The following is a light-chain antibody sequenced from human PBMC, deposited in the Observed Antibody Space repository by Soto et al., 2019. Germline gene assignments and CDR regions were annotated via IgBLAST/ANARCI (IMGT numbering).Light chain of an antibody. J-gene: IGLJ2*01. CDR1: SSNIGNNY. Sequence: QSVLTQPPSVSAAPGQKVTISCSGSSSNIGNNYESWHQQLPGTAPKLLIYDNNKRPSGIPDRFSGSKSGTSATLGITGLQTGDEADYYCGTWDSSLSAGVFGGGTKLTVL. CDR2: DNN. V-gene: IGLV1-51*01. CDR3: GTWDSSLSAGV.